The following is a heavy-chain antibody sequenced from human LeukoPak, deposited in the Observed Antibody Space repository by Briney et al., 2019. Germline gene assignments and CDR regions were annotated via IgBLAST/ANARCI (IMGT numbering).Heavy chain of an antibody. D-gene: IGHD6-13*01. CDR2: TSGSGAST. CDR1: GFTFSSYA. Sequence: PGGSLRLSCSASGFTFSSYAVTWVRQAPGKGLEWVSATSGSGASTYYADSVRGRFTISRDNSKNTLHLQMNSLRVEDTAVFYCAKGLGRRSSSWDMLNHWGQGTLVTVSS. J-gene: IGHJ5*02. V-gene: IGHV3-23*01. CDR3: AKGLGRRSSSWDMLNH.